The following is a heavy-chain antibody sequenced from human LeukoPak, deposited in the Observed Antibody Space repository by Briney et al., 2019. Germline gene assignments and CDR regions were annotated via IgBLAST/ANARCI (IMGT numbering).Heavy chain of an antibody. CDR2: IKQDGSEK. CDR1: GFTFSSYW. J-gene: IGHJ6*03. V-gene: IGHV3-7*01. CDR3: ARRYSSSWYAYYYYYYYMDV. Sequence: GGSLRLSCAASGFTFSSYWMSWVRQAPGKGLEWVANIKQDGSEKYYGDSVKGRFTISRDNAKNSLYLQMNSLRAEDTAVYYCARRYSSSWYAYYYYYYYMDVWGKGTTVTVSS. D-gene: IGHD6-13*01.